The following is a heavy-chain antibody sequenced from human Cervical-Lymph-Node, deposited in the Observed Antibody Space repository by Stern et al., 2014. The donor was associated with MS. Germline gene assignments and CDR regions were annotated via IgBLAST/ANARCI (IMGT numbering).Heavy chain of an antibody. Sequence: VQLVESGAEVKKPGASEKVSCKASGYTFTGYDMHWVRQAPGQGLEWMGRINPNSGGTNYAQKFQGRVTMTRDTSISTAYMELSRLRSDDTAVYYCARVGITGTTSLDYWGQGTLVTVSS. CDR2: INPNSGGT. D-gene: IGHD1-7*01. J-gene: IGHJ4*02. CDR1: GYTFTGYD. V-gene: IGHV1-2*06. CDR3: ARVGITGTTSLDY.